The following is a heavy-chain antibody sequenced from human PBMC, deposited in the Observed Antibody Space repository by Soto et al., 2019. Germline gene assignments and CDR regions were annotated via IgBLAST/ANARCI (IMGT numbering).Heavy chain of an antibody. J-gene: IGHJ4*02. CDR1: GGSISSGNYY. Sequence: SETLSLTCTVSGGSISSGNYYWSWIRQHPGKGLEWIGYIYYSGSTYYNPSLKSRVTISVDTSKNQFSLKLSSVTAADTAVYYCARGVAATDYFDYWGQGTLVTVSS. CDR2: IYYSGST. D-gene: IGHD2-15*01. CDR3: ARGVAATDYFDY. V-gene: IGHV4-31*03.